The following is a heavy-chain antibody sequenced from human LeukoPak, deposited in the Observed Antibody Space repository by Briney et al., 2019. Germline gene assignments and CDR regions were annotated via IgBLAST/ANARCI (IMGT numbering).Heavy chain of an antibody. V-gene: IGHV4-59*01. Sequence: SETLSLTCTVSGGSISSYYWSWIRQPPGKGLEWIGYIYYSGSTNYNPSLKSRVTISVDTSKNQFSLKMSSVTAADTAVYYCANSYYYGPFDYWGQGTLVTVSS. CDR3: ANSYYYGPFDY. CDR1: GGSISSYY. J-gene: IGHJ4*02. CDR2: IYYSGST. D-gene: IGHD3-22*01.